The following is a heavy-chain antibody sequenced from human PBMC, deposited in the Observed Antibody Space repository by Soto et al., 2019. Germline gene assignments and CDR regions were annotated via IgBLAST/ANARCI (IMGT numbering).Heavy chain of an antibody. V-gene: IGHV1-3*01. Sequence: QVQLVQSGAEVKKPGASVKVSCKASGYPFTSYAMHWVRQAPGQRLEWMGWINAGNGNTKYSQKFQGRVTITRDTSASTAYMELSSLRSEDTAVYYCARSKRGSYDILTPDYWGQGTLVTVSS. CDR3: ARSKRGSYDILTPDY. CDR2: INAGNGNT. CDR1: GYPFTSYA. J-gene: IGHJ4*02. D-gene: IGHD3-9*01.